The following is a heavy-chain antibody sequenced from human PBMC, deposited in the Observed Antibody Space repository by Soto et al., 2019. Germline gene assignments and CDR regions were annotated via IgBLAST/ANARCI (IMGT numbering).Heavy chain of an antibody. CDR3: AMVTGYYMEH. Sequence: EVQVVESGGGLVKPGGSLRLSCAASGFTFSSHSMNWVRQAPGKGLEWVSTISSSSTYIYYADSVKGPFTIYRDNAKNSLYLQKNSLRAEDTAVYYCAMVTGYYMEHWSQGTLVTVSS. CDR2: ISSSSTYI. CDR1: GFTFSSHS. J-gene: IGHJ4*02. V-gene: IGHV3-21*04. D-gene: IGHD3-9*01.